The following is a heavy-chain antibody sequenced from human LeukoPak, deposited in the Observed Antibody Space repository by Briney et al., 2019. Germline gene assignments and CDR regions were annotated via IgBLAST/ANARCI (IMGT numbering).Heavy chain of an antibody. J-gene: IGHJ4*02. CDR1: GYTLTELS. CDR2: FDPEDGET. Sequence: ASVKVSCKVSGYTLTELSMHWVRQAPGKGLEWMGGFDPEDGETIYAQKFQGRVTMTEDTSTDTAYMELSSLRSEDTAVYYCATILRFWSGYSPFDYWGQGTLVTVSP. V-gene: IGHV1-24*01. D-gene: IGHD3-3*01. CDR3: ATILRFWSGYSPFDY.